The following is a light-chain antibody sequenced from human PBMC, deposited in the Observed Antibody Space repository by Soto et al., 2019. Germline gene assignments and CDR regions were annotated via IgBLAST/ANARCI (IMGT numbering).Light chain of an antibody. CDR2: GAS. CDR3: QQYNNWPPVT. V-gene: IGKV3-15*01. J-gene: IGKJ1*01. CDR1: QSVSSN. Sequence: EIVMTQSPATLSVSPGGRATLSCRASQSVSSNLAWYQQKPGQAPRLLIYGASTRATGIPAWFSGSGSGTEFTLTISSLQSEDFAVYYCQQYNNWPPVTFGQGTKVDI.